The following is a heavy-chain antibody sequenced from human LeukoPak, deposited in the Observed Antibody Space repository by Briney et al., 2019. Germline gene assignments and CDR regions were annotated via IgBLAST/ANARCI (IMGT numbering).Heavy chain of an antibody. V-gene: IGHV3-30*01. CDR1: GFTFSSYA. CDR2: ISYDEINK. D-gene: IGHD3-22*01. J-gene: IGHJ4*02. CDR3: ARVAPDSSGYPLFDY. Sequence: GGSLRLSCAASGFTFSSYALHWVRQAPSKGLEWVALISYDEINKYYADSVKGRFTISRDTSKNALYLQMNSLRAEDTAVYYCARVAPDSSGYPLFDYWGQGTLVTVSS.